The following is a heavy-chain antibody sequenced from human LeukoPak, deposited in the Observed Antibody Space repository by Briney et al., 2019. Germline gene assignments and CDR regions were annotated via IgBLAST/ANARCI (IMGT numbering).Heavy chain of an antibody. CDR3: AGVTTSTPLLYFDY. CDR1: GGSFSGYY. CDR2: INHSGST. Sequence: SETLSLTCAVYGGSFSGYYWSWIRQPPGKGLEWIGEINHSGSTNYNPSLKSRVIISVDTSKNQFSLKLSSVTAADTAVYYCAGVTTSTPLLYFDYWGQGTLVTVSS. D-gene: IGHD4-17*01. J-gene: IGHJ4*02. V-gene: IGHV4-34*03.